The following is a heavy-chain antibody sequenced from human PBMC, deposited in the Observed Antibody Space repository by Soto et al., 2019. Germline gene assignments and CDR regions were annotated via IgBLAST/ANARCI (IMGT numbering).Heavy chain of an antibody. V-gene: IGHV2-26*01. J-gene: IGHJ5*02. CDR3: ARIPRRYCSVGSCYFSSRRWFDP. CDR2: IFSNDEK. Sequence: QVTLKESGPVLVKPTETLTLTCTVSGFSLSNARMGVSWIRQPPGKALEWLAHIFSNDEKSYSTSLKSRLTISKDPPKSQVVLPMTNMAPGDTATYYCARIPRRYCSVGSCYFSSRRWFDPWGQGTLVPVSS. CDR1: GFSLSNARMG. D-gene: IGHD2-15*01.